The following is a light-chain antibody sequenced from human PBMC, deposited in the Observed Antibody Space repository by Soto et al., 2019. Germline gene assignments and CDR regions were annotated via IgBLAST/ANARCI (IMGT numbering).Light chain of an antibody. Sequence: EIVLTQSPATLSLSPGERATLSCRASQSVSSYLAWYQQKPGQAPRLLIYDASNRATGIPARFSGSGSGTDFTLTISSLEPEDFATYYCQQAKSFPVSFGQGTRLENK. CDR2: DAS. CDR1: QSVSSY. J-gene: IGKJ5*01. V-gene: IGKV3-11*01. CDR3: QQAKSFPVS.